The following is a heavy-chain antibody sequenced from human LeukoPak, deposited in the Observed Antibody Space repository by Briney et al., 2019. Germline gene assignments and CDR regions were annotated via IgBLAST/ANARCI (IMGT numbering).Heavy chain of an antibody. J-gene: IGHJ4*02. V-gene: IGHV4-61*02. Sequence: SETLSLTCTVSGGSISSGSYYWSWIRQPAGKGLEWIGRFYTTGSTNYNPSLKSRVTISVDTSKSQFSLRLSSVTAADTAVYYCARNIGGDFWSGYYFEFWGQGTLVTVSS. D-gene: IGHD3-3*01. CDR2: FYTTGST. CDR1: GGSISSGSYY. CDR3: ARNIGGDFWSGYYFEF.